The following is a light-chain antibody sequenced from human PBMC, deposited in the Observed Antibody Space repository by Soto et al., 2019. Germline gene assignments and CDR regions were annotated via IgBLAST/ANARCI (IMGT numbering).Light chain of an antibody. CDR3: QQTHSSLIT. CDR1: QSISSY. Sequence: DIQMTQSPLSLSASVGDRVTITCRAGQSISSYLNWFQQKPGKAPQLLIYAASNLQSGVPSRFSGSASGTDFTLTISSLQPGDFATYYCQQTHSSLITFGQGTRLEIK. V-gene: IGKV1-39*01. J-gene: IGKJ5*01. CDR2: AAS.